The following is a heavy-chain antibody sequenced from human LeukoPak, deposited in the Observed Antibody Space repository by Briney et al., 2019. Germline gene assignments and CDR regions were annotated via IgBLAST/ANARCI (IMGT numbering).Heavy chain of an antibody. Sequence: SETLSLTCTVSGGSISSYYWSWIRQPPGKGLEWIGYIYYSGSTNYNPSLKSRVTISVDTSKNQFSLKLSSVTAADTAVYYCAGTEGNYYGSGSYTYWGQGTLVTVSS. CDR3: AGTEGNYYGSGSYTY. CDR1: GGSISSYY. J-gene: IGHJ4*02. D-gene: IGHD3-10*01. CDR2: IYYSGST. V-gene: IGHV4-59*01.